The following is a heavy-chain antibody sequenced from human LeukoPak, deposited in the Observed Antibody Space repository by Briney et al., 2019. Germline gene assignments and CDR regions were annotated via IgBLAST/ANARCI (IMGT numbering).Heavy chain of an antibody. CDR2: ISWNSGSI. D-gene: IGHD3-22*01. Sequence: GGSLRLSCATSGFTFDDYAMHWVRQAPGKGLEWVSGISWNSGSIGYADSVKGRFTISRDNAKNSLYLRMNSLRAEDTALYYCAKDSGYYDSSGSVIDYWGQGTLVTVSS. CDR3: AKDSGYYDSSGSVIDY. CDR1: GFTFDDYA. J-gene: IGHJ4*02. V-gene: IGHV3-9*01.